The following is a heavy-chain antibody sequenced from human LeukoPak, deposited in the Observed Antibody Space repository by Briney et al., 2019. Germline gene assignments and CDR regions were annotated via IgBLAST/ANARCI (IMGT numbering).Heavy chain of an antibody. D-gene: IGHD4-17*01. Sequence: GGSLRLSCAASGFTFSSFSMNWVRQAPGKGLEWVSSISSTSSYIYYADSVKGRFTISRDKDKNSVYLQMTSLRAEDTAVYYCARELDHDYYDFYFDYWGQGTLVTVSS. V-gene: IGHV3-21*01. CDR3: ARELDHDYYDFYFDY. CDR1: GFTFSSFS. CDR2: ISSTSSYI. J-gene: IGHJ4*02.